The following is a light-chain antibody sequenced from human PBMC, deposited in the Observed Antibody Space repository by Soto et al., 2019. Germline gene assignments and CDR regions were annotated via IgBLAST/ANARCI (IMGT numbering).Light chain of an antibody. Sequence: EIVLTQSPDTLSLSPGERATLSCRASQIVNSNDLAWYQHKPGQAPRLLIYGASSRPGGIPDKFSGSGSGTDFTFTINGLEPEDFAVYYCQQYDRSPYTFGQGTKLEI. CDR3: QQYDRSPYT. J-gene: IGKJ2*01. V-gene: IGKV3-20*01. CDR2: GAS. CDR1: QIVNSND.